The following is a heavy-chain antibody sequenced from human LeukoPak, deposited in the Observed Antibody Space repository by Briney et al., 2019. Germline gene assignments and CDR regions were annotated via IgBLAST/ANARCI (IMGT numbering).Heavy chain of an antibody. CDR3: ARKTMGKGRFDP. V-gene: IGHV4-34*01. CDR1: GGSFSGYY. J-gene: IGHJ5*02. D-gene: IGHD3-10*01. CDR2: INHSGST. Sequence: SETLSLTCAVYGGSFSGYYWSWIRQPPGKGLEWIGEINHSGSTNYNPSLKSRVTISVDTSKNQFSLKLSSVTAADTAVYYCARKTMGKGRFDPWGQGTLVTVSS.